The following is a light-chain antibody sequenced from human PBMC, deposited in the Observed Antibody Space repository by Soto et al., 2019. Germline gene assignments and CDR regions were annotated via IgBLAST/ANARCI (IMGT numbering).Light chain of an antibody. CDR1: QAISNY. V-gene: IGKV1-39*01. Sequence: DIQMTQSPTFLSASVGDRVTITCRASQAISNYLNWYQQTQGKAPNLLIFGAKTLPSGVPSRFSGRGYWTDFTLTITTLQPEDVPIYYCQQCHANPLTFGQGTRLEIK. CDR3: QQCHANPLT. J-gene: IGKJ5*01. CDR2: GAK.